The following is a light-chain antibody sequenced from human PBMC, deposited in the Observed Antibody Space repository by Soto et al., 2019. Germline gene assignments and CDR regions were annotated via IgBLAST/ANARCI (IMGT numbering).Light chain of an antibody. Sequence: EIVLTQSPGTLSLSPGERATLSCRASQSVDSSYLAWYQQKPGQAPRLLIYGASSRATGIPDRFSGSGSGTDFTLTSSRLEAEDFAVYYCQQFGSPFTFGPGTKVDIK. J-gene: IGKJ3*01. V-gene: IGKV3-20*01. CDR2: GAS. CDR1: QSVDSSY. CDR3: QQFGSPFT.